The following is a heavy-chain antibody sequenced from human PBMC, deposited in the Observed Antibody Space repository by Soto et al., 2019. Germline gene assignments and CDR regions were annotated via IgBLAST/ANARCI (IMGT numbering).Heavy chain of an antibody. CDR3: ARVVGATTAVAFDL. D-gene: IGHD1-26*01. Sequence: QVQLVQSGAEVKKPGSSVKVSCNASGGTFSSYAISWVRQAPGQGLEWMGGIVPIFGTANYAQKFQGRVTITSDESTSTAYMDLSSLRSVDTAVYYCARVVGATTAVAFDLWGQGTMVTVSS. J-gene: IGHJ3*01. CDR2: IVPIFGTA. V-gene: IGHV1-69*01. CDR1: GGTFSSYA.